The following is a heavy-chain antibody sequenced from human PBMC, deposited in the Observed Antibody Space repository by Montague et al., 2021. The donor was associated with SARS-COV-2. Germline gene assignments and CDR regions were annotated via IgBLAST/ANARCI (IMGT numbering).Heavy chain of an antibody. Sequence: SETLSLTCAVYGGSFSGYYWSWIRQPPGKGLEWIGEINHSGSTNSNPSLKSRVTISVDTSKNQFTLKLSSVTAADMAVYYCARVRYYGSGTSLGMDVWGQGTTVTVSS. CDR1: GGSFSGYY. CDR3: ARVRYYGSGTSLGMDV. J-gene: IGHJ6*02. D-gene: IGHD3-10*01. CDR2: INHSGST. V-gene: IGHV4-34*01.